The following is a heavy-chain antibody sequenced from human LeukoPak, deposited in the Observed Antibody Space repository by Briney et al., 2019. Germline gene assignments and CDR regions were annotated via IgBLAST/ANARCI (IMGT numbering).Heavy chain of an antibody. D-gene: IGHD3-22*01. Sequence: GGSLRLSCAASGFTFDDYAMHWVRQAPGKGLEWVSYISSSGSTIYYADSVKGRFTISRDNAKNSLYLQMNSLRAEDTAVYYCASGGNYYDSNGYSDYWGQGTLVTVSS. CDR3: ASGGNYYDSNGYSDY. J-gene: IGHJ4*02. CDR1: GFTFDDYA. CDR2: ISSSGSTI. V-gene: IGHV3-11*01.